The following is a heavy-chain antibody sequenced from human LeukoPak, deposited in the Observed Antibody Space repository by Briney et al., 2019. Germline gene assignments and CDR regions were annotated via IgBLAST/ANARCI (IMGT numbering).Heavy chain of an antibody. CDR1: GFTFTDRY. D-gene: IGHD2/OR15-2a*01. Sequence: ASMKVSCKSSGFTFTDRYIHWVRQGPGQGLEWMGYIGPHSTFTSSPQEFQGRVTMTRDASMSTAYMELTRLTSDDTAVYYCVREGEGPLSKDFDYWGQGTLVTVSS. J-gene: IGHJ4*02. CDR2: IGPHSTFT. V-gene: IGHV1-2*02. CDR3: VREGEGPLSKDFDY.